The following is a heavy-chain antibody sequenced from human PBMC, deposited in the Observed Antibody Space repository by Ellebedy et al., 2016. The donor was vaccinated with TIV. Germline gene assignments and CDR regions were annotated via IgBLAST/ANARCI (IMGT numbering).Heavy chain of an antibody. CDR3: ARVGAGYSYGIDY. V-gene: IGHV3-11*01. CDR2: ISSSGTTI. D-gene: IGHD5-18*01. CDR1: GFSFSDYY. J-gene: IGHJ4*02. Sequence: GGSLRLSCAASGFSFSDYYMSWIRQAPGKGLEWVSYISSSGTTIYYGDSVKGRLTISRDNAKNSLYLQMNSLRAEDTAVYYCARVGAGYSYGIDYWGQGTLVTVSP.